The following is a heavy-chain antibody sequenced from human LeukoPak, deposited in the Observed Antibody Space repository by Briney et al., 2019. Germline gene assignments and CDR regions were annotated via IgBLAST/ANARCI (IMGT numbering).Heavy chain of an antibody. Sequence: GGSLRLSCAAPGFTFSSYAMHWVRQAPGKGLEWVAVISYDGSNKYYADSVKGRFTISRDNSKNTLYLQMNSLRAEDTAVYYCASIAVAGGDYWGQGTLVTVSS. CDR1: GFTFSSYA. CDR2: ISYDGSNK. D-gene: IGHD6-19*01. CDR3: ASIAVAGGDY. J-gene: IGHJ4*02. V-gene: IGHV3-30-3*01.